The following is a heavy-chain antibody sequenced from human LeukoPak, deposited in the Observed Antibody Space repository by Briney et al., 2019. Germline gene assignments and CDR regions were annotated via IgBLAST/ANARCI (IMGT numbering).Heavy chain of an antibody. J-gene: IGHJ4*02. CDR3: AKVAVVGGRYYFDY. D-gene: IGHD2-21*01. V-gene: IGHV3-23*01. CDR1: GFTFSNYE. CDR2: ISGSGGST. Sequence: PGGSLRLSCAASGFTFSNYEMNWVRQAPGKGLEWVSAISGSGGSTYYADSVKGRFTISRDNSKNTLYLQMNSLRAEDTAVYYCAKVAVVGGRYYFDYWGQGTLVTVSS.